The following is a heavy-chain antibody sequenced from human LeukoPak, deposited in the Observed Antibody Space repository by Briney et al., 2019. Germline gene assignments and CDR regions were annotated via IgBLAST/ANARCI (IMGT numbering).Heavy chain of an antibody. CDR1: GFTFSSYG. CDR2: IRYDGTNE. V-gene: IGHV3-30*02. Sequence: GGSLRLSCAASGFTFSSYGMHWVRQAPGKGLEWVAFIRYDGTNEYYADSVKGRFTISRDNSRTTLYLQMNSLRPEDTAVYYCATRHDRGQLDYWGQGTLVTVSS. CDR3: ATRHDRGQLDY. J-gene: IGHJ4*02. D-gene: IGHD1-1*01.